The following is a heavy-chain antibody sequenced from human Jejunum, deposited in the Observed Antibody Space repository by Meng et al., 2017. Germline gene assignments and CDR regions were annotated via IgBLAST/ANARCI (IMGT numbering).Heavy chain of an antibody. Sequence: SETLSLTCAVSGYSISSGYYWGWIRQPPGKGLEWIGSIYHSGSTYYNPSLKSRVTISVDTSKNQFSLKLSSVTAADTAVYYCARVGYCSGGSCPSQYFQHWGQGTLVTVSS. J-gene: IGHJ1*01. V-gene: IGHV4-38-2*01. CDR2: IYHSGST. CDR1: GYSISSGYY. D-gene: IGHD2-15*01. CDR3: ARVGYCSGGSCPSQYFQH.